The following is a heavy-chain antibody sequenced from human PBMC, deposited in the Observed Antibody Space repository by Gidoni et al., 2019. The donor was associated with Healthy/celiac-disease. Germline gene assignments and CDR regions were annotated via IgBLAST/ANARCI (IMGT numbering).Heavy chain of an antibody. CDR3: ARVPGNRPPSQNGWYFDY. CDR1: GYTFTSYA. J-gene: IGHJ4*02. D-gene: IGHD3-10*01. CDR2: INAGNGNT. V-gene: IGHV1-3*05. Sequence: QVQLVQSGAEEKKPGASVTVSCKASGYTFTSYAMHWVRQAPGQRLEWMGWINAGNGNTKYSQKFQGRVTITRDTSASTAYMELSSLRSEDTAVYYCARVPGNRPPSQNGWYFDYWGQGTLVTVSS.